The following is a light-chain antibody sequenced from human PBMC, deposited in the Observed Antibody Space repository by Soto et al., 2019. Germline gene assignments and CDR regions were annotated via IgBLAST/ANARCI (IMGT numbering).Light chain of an antibody. CDR1: SSNIGAAYD. Sequence: QSVLTQPPSVSGAPGQRVTISCTGSSSNIGAAYDVHWYQHLPGTAPKLLIYGNINRPSGVPDRFSGSKSGTSASLAITGLQAEDEGDYYCQSYDSSHVIFGGGTKLTVL. J-gene: IGLJ2*01. CDR2: GNI. V-gene: IGLV1-40*01. CDR3: QSYDSSHVI.